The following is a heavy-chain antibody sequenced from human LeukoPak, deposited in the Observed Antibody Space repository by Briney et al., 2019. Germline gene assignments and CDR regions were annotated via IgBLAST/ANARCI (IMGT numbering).Heavy chain of an antibody. CDR3: ARRGRYDFWSGYDYYYYYYMDV. Sequence: SETLSLTCTVSGGSISSYYWSWIRQPPGKGLEWIGYIYYSGSTNYNPSPKSRVTISVDTSKNQFSLKLSSVTAADTAVYYCARRGRYDFWSGYDYYYYYYMDVWGKGTTVTVSS. CDR2: IYYSGST. CDR1: GGSISSYY. D-gene: IGHD3-3*01. J-gene: IGHJ6*03. V-gene: IGHV4-59*01.